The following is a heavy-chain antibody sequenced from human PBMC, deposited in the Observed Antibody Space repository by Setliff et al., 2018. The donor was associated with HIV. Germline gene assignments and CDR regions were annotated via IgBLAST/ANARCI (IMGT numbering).Heavy chain of an antibody. Sequence: PSETLSLTWRVYGGSFSGYYWSWIRQPPGKGLEWIGEINHSGDTNYNPSLKSRVTISVDTSKNQFSLKLTSMTAADTAVYYCARGWVRGPIISPGTYFSYGLDVWGQGTPVTVSS. V-gene: IGHV4-34*01. D-gene: IGHD3-10*01. J-gene: IGHJ6*02. CDR2: INHSGDT. CDR3: ARGWVRGPIISPGTYFSYGLDV. CDR1: GGSFSGYY.